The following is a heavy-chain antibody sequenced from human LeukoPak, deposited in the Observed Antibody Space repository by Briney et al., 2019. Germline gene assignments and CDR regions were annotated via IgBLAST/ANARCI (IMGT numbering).Heavy chain of an antibody. CDR2: IYYSGST. CDR1: GGSINRYY. D-gene: IGHD2-21*01. Sequence: SETLSLTCTVSGGSINRYYWSWIRQPPGRGLEGMGYIYYSGSTNYNPSLKSPVTISVDTSKNQFSLKLSSVTAADTAVYYCARGGGAVDWFDPWGQGTLVTVSS. CDR3: ARGGGAVDWFDP. V-gene: IGHV4-59*01. J-gene: IGHJ5*02.